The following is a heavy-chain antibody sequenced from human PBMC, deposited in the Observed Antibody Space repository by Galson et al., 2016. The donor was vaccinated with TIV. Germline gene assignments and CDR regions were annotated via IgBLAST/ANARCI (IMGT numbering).Heavy chain of an antibody. J-gene: IGHJ6*02. Sequence: SLRLSCAASGFSLSDYAMTWVRQAPGEGLEWVSDINGRGGTTHYADSVKGRFTISRDNSKNTLYLHMSSLRAEDTALYYCARGPTTRRSYYGLDIWGRGTTVTVSS. D-gene: IGHD1-26*01. CDR3: ARGPTTRRSYYGLDI. CDR2: INGRGGTT. CDR1: GFSLSDYA. V-gene: IGHV3-23*01.